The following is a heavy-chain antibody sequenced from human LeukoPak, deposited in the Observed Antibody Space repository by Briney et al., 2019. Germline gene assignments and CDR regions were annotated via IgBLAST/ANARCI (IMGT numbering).Heavy chain of an antibody. D-gene: IGHD6-13*01. V-gene: IGHV5-51*01. CDR3: ARHARGRYSSRLHYYYYGMDV. CDR1: GYSFTSYW. Sequence: GESLKISCKGSGYSFTSYWIGWVRQMPGKGLEWMGIIYPGDSDTRYSPSFQGQVTISADKSISTAYLQWSSLKASDTAMYYCARHARGRYSSRLHYYYYGMDVWGQGTTVTVSS. J-gene: IGHJ6*02. CDR2: IYPGDSDT.